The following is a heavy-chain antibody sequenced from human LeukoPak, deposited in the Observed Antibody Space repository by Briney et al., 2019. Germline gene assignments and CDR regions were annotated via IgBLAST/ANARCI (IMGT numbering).Heavy chain of an antibody. J-gene: IGHJ4*02. CDR1: GYTFTSYY. D-gene: IGHD6-19*01. V-gene: IGHV3-30*04. Sequence: SCKASGYTFTSYYFHWVRQAPGKGLEWVAVISYDGSNKYYADSVKGRFTISRDNSKNTLYLQINSLRAEDTAVYYCARARNYSSGWWFDYWGQGTLVTVSS. CDR2: ISYDGSNK. CDR3: ARARNYSSGWWFDY.